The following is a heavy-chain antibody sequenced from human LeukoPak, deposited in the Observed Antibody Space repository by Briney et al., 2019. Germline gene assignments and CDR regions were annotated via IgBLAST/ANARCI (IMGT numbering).Heavy chain of an antibody. CDR3: ARGRRYYYDSSGYSDY. D-gene: IGHD3-22*01. CDR2: INPSGGST. CDR1: GYTFTSYY. Sequence: ASVNVSCKASGYTFTSYYMHWVRQAPGQGLEWMGIINPSGGSTSYAQKFRGRVTMTRDTSTSTVYMELSSLRSEDTAVYYCARGRRYYYDSSGYSDYWGQGTLVTVSS. V-gene: IGHV1-46*01. J-gene: IGHJ4*02.